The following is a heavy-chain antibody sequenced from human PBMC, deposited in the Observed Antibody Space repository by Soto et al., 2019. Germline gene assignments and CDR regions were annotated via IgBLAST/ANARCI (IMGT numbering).Heavy chain of an antibody. D-gene: IGHD1-1*01. Sequence: SLTCTVSGGSVSSGSYYWSWIRQPPGKGLEWIGYIYYSGSTNYNPPLKSRVTISVDTSKNQFSLKLSPVTAVDPAVYYCARVGTISPDSWGQGTLVTVSS. CDR2: IYYSGST. CDR3: ARVGTISPDS. CDR1: GGSVSSGSYY. V-gene: IGHV4-61*01. J-gene: IGHJ4*02.